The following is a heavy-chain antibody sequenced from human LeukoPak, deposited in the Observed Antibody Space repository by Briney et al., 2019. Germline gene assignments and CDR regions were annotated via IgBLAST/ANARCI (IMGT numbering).Heavy chain of an antibody. J-gene: IGHJ4*02. Sequence: SETLSLTCAVSGVSMGSGGYSWSWVRQAPGKGLEWIGYIYHSGSSYYNPSLKSRVTTPMDRSKNQVSLRLTSLTAADTAVYYCVSAYCGGDCYHSPLANWGPGILVIVSS. V-gene: IGHV4-30-2*01. CDR3: VSAYCGGDCYHSPLAN. CDR1: GVSMGSGGYS. CDR2: IYHSGSS. D-gene: IGHD2-21*02.